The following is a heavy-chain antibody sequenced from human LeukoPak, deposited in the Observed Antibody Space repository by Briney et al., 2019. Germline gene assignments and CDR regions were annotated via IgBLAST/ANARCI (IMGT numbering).Heavy chain of an antibody. J-gene: IGHJ3*02. CDR3: ASEAYDSSGYSPFDI. CDR1: GFTFSSYW. D-gene: IGHD3-22*01. Sequence: QPGGSLRLSCAASGFTFSSYWMSWVRQAPGKGLEWVANIKQDGSEKYYVDSVKGRFTISKDNAKNSLYLQMNSLRAEDTAVYYCASEAYDSSGYSPFDIWGQGTMVTVSS. V-gene: IGHV3-7*01. CDR2: IKQDGSEK.